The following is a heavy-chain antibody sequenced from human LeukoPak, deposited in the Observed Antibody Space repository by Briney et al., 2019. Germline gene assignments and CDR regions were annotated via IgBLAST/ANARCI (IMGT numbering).Heavy chain of an antibody. Sequence: PSETLSLTRTVSGGSISSYYWSWIRQPAGKGLEWIGRVYTSGSSNYNPSLKSRVTMSVVTSKNQFSLQLSSVTAADTAVYYCAREISSGPNRTLDYWGQGTLVTVSS. CDR3: AREISSGPNRTLDY. V-gene: IGHV4-4*07. J-gene: IGHJ4*02. D-gene: IGHD1-14*01. CDR2: VYTSGSS. CDR1: GGSISSYY.